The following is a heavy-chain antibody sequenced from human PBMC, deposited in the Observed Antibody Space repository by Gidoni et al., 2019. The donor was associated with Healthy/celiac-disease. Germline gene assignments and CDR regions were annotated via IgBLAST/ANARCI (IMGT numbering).Heavy chain of an antibody. J-gene: IGHJ4*02. D-gene: IGHD3-22*01. CDR2: IYYSGST. Sequence: QLQLQESGPGLVKPSETQSLTCTVSGGSISSSSYYWGWIRQPPGKGLEWIGSIYYSGSTYYNPSLKSRVTISVDTSKNQFSLKLSSVTAADTAVYYCARARYYDSSGYPDYWGQGTLVTVSS. CDR3: ARARYYDSSGYPDY. V-gene: IGHV4-39*07. CDR1: GGSISSSSYY.